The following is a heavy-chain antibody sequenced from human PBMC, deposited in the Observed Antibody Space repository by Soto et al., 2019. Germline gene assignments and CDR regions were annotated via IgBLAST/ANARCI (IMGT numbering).Heavy chain of an antibody. J-gene: IGHJ4*02. CDR2: IYYSGST. Sequence: LSLTCTVSGGSISSGDYYWSWIRQPPGKGLEWIGYIYYSGSTYYNPSLKSRVTISVDTSKNQFSLKLSSVTAADTAVYYCARAVGGYLYYFDYWGQGTLVTVSS. D-gene: IGHD3-16*02. V-gene: IGHV4-30-4*01. CDR3: ARAVGGYLYYFDY. CDR1: GGSISSGDYY.